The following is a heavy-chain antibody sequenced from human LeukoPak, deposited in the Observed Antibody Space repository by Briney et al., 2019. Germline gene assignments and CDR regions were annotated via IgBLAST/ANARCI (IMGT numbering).Heavy chain of an antibody. CDR3: AKKGGTGWSENWFDA. Sequence: PGRTLRLSCAASGFTFNDYGMHWFRQAPGKGLEWVAIMWADGYTYHYADSVRGRFTVSRDNSKNTVYLQMNSLEAEDTAVYYCAKKGGTGWSENWFDAWGQGTLVTVSS. J-gene: IGHJ5*02. V-gene: IGHV3-33*06. CDR1: GFTFNDYG. CDR2: MWADGYTY. D-gene: IGHD6-19*01.